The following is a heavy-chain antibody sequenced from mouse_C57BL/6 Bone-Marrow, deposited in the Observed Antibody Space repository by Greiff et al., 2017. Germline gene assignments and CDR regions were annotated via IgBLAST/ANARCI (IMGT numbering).Heavy chain of an antibody. CDR2: IYPRDGST. J-gene: IGHJ1*03. D-gene: IGHD1-1*01. CDR1: GYTFTSYG. V-gene: IGHV1-85*01. Sequence: QVQLQQSGAELARPGASVKLSCKASGYTFTSYGISWVKQRTGQGLEWIGWIYPRDGSTKYNEKFKGKATLTVDTSSSTAYMELHSLTSEDSAVYFCARDYGSSYWYFDGWGTGTTVTVSS. CDR3: ARDYGSSYWYFDG.